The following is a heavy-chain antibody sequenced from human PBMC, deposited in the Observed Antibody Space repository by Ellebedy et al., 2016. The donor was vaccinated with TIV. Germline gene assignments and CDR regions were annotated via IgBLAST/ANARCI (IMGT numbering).Heavy chain of an antibody. CDR1: GYTFTSYG. CDR3: AVGVYYDSSGSNAFDI. V-gene: IGHV1-18*01. D-gene: IGHD3-22*01. CDR2: ISAYNGNT. Sequence: AASVKVSCKASGYTFTSYGISWVRQAPGQGLEWMGWISAYNGNTNYAQKFQGRVTMTTDTSTSTAYMELRSLRSDDTAVYYCAVGVYYDSSGSNAFDIWGQGTMVTVSS. J-gene: IGHJ3*02.